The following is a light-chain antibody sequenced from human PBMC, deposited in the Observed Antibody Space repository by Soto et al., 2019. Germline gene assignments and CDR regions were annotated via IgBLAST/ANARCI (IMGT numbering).Light chain of an antibody. CDR3: GAWDDSLNVYV. J-gene: IGLJ1*01. CDR2: ADS. Sequence: SYELTQPPSVSVAPGQTARITCGENNIGRKSVHWYQQKSGQAPALVLYADSDRPSGIPERFSGSKSGTSATLGITGLETGDEADYYCGAWDDSLNVYVFGSGTKVTVL. CDR1: NIGRKS. V-gene: IGLV3-21*02.